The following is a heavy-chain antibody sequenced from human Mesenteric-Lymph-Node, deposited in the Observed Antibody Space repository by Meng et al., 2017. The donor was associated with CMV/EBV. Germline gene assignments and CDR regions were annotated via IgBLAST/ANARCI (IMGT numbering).Heavy chain of an antibody. CDR3: ARDQLHYGAFFYNFDR. CDR1: GFTFSSYW. CDR2: IMQDGTEK. D-gene: IGHD4/OR15-4a*01. J-gene: IGHJ4*02. Sequence: GESLKISCAASGFTFSSYWMSWVRQAPGKGLEWVANIMQDGTEKYYVHSVKGRFTISRDKSKNSLYLEMNSLTAEDTALYYCARDQLHYGAFFYNFDRWGQGTLVTVSS. V-gene: IGHV3-7*01.